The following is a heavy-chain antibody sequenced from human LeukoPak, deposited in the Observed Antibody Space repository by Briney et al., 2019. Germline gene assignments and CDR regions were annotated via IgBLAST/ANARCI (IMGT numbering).Heavy chain of an antibody. Sequence: SETLSLTCTVSGGSISSGSYYWSWIRQPAGKGLEWIGRIYTSGSTNYNPSLKSRVNISVDTSKNQFSLKLSSVTAADTAVYYCARANVSHRDAFDIWGQGTMVTVSS. CDR2: IYTSGST. CDR1: GGSISSGSYY. CDR3: ARANVSHRDAFDI. V-gene: IGHV4-61*02. J-gene: IGHJ3*02.